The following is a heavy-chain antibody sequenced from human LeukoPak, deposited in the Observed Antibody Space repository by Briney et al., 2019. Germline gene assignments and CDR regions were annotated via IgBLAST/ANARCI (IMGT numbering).Heavy chain of an antibody. CDR2: IRYDGSNK. V-gene: IGHV3-30*02. J-gene: IGHJ4*02. CDR1: GFTFSSYG. Sequence: GGSLRLSCAASGFTFSSYGMHWVRQAPGKGLEWVAFIRYDGSNKYYADSVKGRFTISRDNSKNTLYLQMNSLRAEDTAVYYCGKDRFGEPDYFDYWGQGTLVTVSS. D-gene: IGHD3-10*01. CDR3: GKDRFGEPDYFDY.